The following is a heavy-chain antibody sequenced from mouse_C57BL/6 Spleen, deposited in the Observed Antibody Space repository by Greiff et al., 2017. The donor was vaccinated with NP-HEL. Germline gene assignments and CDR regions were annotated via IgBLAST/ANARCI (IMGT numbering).Heavy chain of an antibody. CDR1: GYTFTEYT. CDR2: FYPGSGSI. CDR3: ARHEEGLANWDYFDY. Sequence: QVQLQQSGAELVKPGASVKLSCKASGYTFTEYTIHWVKQRSGQGLEWIGWFYPGSGSIKYNEKFKDKATLTADKSSSTVYMELSRLTSEDAAVYFYARHEEGLANWDYFDYWGQGTTLTVSS. V-gene: IGHV1-62-2*01. J-gene: IGHJ2*01. D-gene: IGHD4-1*01.